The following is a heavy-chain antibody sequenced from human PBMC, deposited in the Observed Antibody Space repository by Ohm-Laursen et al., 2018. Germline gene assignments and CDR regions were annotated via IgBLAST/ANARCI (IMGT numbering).Heavy chain of an antibody. J-gene: IGHJ2*01. CDR3: AKEPNQYRSGWYFEL. Sequence: SLRLSCAASGFTFSSYAMSWVRQAPGKGLEWVSAISGSGGSTYYADSVKGRFTISRDNSQNTLYLQMNSLRAEDTAVYYCAKEPNQYRSGWYFELWGRGTMVSVSS. D-gene: IGHD6-19*01. V-gene: IGHV3-23*01. CDR1: GFTFSSYA. CDR2: ISGSGGST.